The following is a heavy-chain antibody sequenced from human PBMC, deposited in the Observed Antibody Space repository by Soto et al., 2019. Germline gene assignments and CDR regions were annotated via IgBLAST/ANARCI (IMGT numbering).Heavy chain of an antibody. Sequence: QVQLVQSGGEVKKPGASVKVSCKASGYTFTIYGINWVRQAPGQGLEWMGWISPDNGNTNYAQKLQGRVTMTTDTSTSTAYMELRSLRSDDTAVYYCARALGYSGYAGMDVWRQGTTVNVSS. V-gene: IGHV1-18*01. D-gene: IGHD5-12*01. CDR2: ISPDNGNT. CDR3: ARALGYSGYAGMDV. J-gene: IGHJ6*01. CDR1: GYTFTIYG.